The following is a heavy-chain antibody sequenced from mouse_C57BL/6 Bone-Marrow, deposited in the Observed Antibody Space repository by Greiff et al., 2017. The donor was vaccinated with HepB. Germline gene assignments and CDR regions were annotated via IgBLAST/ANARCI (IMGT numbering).Heavy chain of an antibody. V-gene: IGHV5-17*01. Sequence: DVKLQESGGGLVKPGGSLKLSCAASGFTFSDYGMHWVRQAPEKGLEWVAYISSGSSTIYYADTVKGRFTISRDNAKNTLFLQMTSLRSEDTAMYYCARCTVVAPDYWGQGTTLTVSS. D-gene: IGHD1-1*01. CDR3: ARCTVVAPDY. CDR1: GFTFSDYG. J-gene: IGHJ2*01. CDR2: ISSGSSTI.